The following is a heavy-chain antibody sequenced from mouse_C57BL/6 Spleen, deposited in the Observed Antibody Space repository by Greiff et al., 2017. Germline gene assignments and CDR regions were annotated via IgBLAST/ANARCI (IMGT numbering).Heavy chain of an antibody. J-gene: IGHJ1*03. Sequence: VKLQESGAELARPGASVKMSCKASGYTFTSYSMHWVKQRPGQGLEWIGYINPSSGYTKYNQKFKDKATLTADKSSSTAYMQLSSLTSEDSAVYYCAGSGYGFYWYFDVWGTGTTVTVSS. CDR3: AGSGYGFYWYFDV. D-gene: IGHD2-2*01. CDR2: INPSSGYT. V-gene: IGHV1-4*01. CDR1: GYTFTSYS.